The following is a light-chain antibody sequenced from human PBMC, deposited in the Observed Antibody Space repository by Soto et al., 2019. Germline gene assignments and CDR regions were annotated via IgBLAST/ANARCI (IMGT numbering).Light chain of an antibody. Sequence: QSVLTQPASVSGSPGQSITISCTGTSSDVGVYNYVSWYQQHPGKAPKLMIYDVSNRPSGVSNRFSGSKSGNTASLTISGLQAEDEADYYCSSYTSSSTLVVFGTGTKLTVL. V-gene: IGLV2-14*01. J-gene: IGLJ1*01. CDR1: SSDVGVYNY. CDR2: DVS. CDR3: SSYTSSSTLVV.